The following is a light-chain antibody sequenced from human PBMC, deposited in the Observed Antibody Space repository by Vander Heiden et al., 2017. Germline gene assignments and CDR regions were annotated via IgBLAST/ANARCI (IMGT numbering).Light chain of an antibody. V-gene: IGLV3-9*01. CDR2: RDT. CDR1: NIGSKT. J-gene: IGLJ2*01. Sequence: SYELTQPLSVSVALGQTARITCGGNNIGSKTVHWSQQKPGQAPVLFIYRDTIRPSGSPERCSGSNSGNTATLTISRDQAGDEADYYCQVWDSSALFGGWTKLTVL. CDR3: QVWDSSAL.